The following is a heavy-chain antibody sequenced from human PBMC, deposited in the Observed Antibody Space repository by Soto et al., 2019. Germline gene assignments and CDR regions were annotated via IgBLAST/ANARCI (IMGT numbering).Heavy chain of an antibody. Sequence: EVQLLESGGGWVQPGESLRLSCAASGLSFRKYVMTWVRQAPGKGLEWVSFISSTCGSTYYADSVKGRFTVPRDNSTNTFYLQMNSLTAWDTPVYYCTNDQGFLEWLPQGGLHFWGQGTRVPVPS. J-gene: IGHJ6*02. CDR3: TNDQGFLEWLPQGGLHF. D-gene: IGHD3-3*01. CDR1: GLSFRKYV. V-gene: IGHV3-23*01. CDR2: ISSTCGST.